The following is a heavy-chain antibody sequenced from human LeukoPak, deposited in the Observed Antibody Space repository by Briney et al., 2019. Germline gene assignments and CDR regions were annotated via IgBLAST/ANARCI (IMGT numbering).Heavy chain of an antibody. CDR3: AKDRAPGQFTIFGVAPDY. D-gene: IGHD3-3*01. Sequence: PGGSLRLSCGASGFTFSSYGMHWVRQAPGKGPEWVAFIRYDGSNKYYADSVKGRFTISRDNSKNMLYLQMNSLRAEDTAVYYCAKDRAPGQFTIFGVAPDYWGQGTLVTVSS. V-gene: IGHV3-30*02. CDR2: IRYDGSNK. CDR1: GFTFSSYG. J-gene: IGHJ4*02.